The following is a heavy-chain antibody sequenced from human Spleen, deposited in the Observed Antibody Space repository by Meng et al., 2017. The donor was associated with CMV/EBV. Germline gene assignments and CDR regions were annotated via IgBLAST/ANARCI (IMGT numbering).Heavy chain of an antibody. V-gene: IGHV3-11*04. CDR2: ISRGAAII. D-gene: IGHD3-22*01. CDR3: ANSRGYSSGDVLDY. J-gene: IGHJ4*02. Sequence: LSLTCTVSGGSITTYYWSWIRQAPGKGLEWIAYISRGAAIIYYADSVKGRFTISRDNSRNTLYLQMNSLQPEDTAMYYCANSRGYSSGDVLDYWGQGTLVTVSS. CDR1: GGSITTYY.